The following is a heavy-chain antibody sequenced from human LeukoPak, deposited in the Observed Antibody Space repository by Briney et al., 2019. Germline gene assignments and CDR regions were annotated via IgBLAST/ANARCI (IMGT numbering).Heavy chain of an antibody. D-gene: IGHD3-22*01. J-gene: IGHJ5*02. CDR2: IKGDGSET. CDR1: GFTFSNAW. CDR3: VRGQIGVSVIVH. Sequence: GGSLRLSCATSGFTFSNAWMHWVRQVPGKGLVWVSRIKGDGSETNYADSVKGRFTISRDNAKNTLFLQMNSLRVEDTAVYYCVRGQIGVSVIVHWGQGTLVTVSS. V-gene: IGHV3-74*01.